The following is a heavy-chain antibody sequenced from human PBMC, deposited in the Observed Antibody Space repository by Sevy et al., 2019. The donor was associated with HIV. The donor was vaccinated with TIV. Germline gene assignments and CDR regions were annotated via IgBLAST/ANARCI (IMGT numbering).Heavy chain of an antibody. J-gene: IGHJ3*02. Sequence: SETLSLTCAVSGGSISSSNWWSWVRQPPGKGLEWIGEIYRSGSTNYNPSLKSRVTISVDKSKNQFSLKLSSVTAADTAVYYSARATYYYDSSGRDIGAFDIWGQGTMVTVSS. D-gene: IGHD3-22*01. CDR1: GGSISSSNW. V-gene: IGHV4-4*02. CDR3: ARATYYYDSSGRDIGAFDI. CDR2: IYRSGST.